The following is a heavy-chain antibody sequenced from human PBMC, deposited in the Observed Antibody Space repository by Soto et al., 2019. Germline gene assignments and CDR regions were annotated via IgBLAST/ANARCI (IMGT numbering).Heavy chain of an antibody. Sequence: QVQLVESGGGVVQPGRSLRLSCAASGFTFSSYGMHWVRQAPGKGLEWVAVIWYDGSNKYYADSVKGRFTISRDNSKNTLYQQMNSLRAEDTAVYYCARGATGHFYYYYGMDVWGQGTTVTVSS. CDR2: IWYDGSNK. V-gene: IGHV3-33*01. CDR3: ARGATGHFYYYYGMDV. CDR1: GFTFSSYG. J-gene: IGHJ6*02.